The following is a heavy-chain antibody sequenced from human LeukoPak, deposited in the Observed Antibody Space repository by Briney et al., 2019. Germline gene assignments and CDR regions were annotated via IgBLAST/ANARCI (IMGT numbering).Heavy chain of an antibody. D-gene: IGHD1-1*01. J-gene: IGHJ4*02. CDR2: IRGGGET. CDR1: GFSFSDYA. V-gene: IGHV3-23*01. Sequence: GGSLRLSCAASGFSFSDYAMSWVGQAPARGPEGVSSIRGGGETSYADSVNGRFTLSRDDSRNTVYLQMHNLRVEATAIYYCAKANWVANADAVWWGQGTQVTVSS. CDR3: AKANWVANADAVW.